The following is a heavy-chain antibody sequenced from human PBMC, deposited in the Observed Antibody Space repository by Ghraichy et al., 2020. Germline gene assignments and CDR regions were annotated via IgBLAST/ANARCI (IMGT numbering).Heavy chain of an antibody. V-gene: IGHV4-38-2*02. CDR3: ARVIVVVPAAMVGRCAFDI. CDR2: IYHSGST. D-gene: IGHD2-2*01. Sequence: GSLRLSCTVSGYSISSGYYWGWIRQPPGKGLEWIGSIYHSGSTYYNPSFKSRVTISVDTSKNQFSLKLSSVTAADTAVYYCARVIVVVPAAMVGRCAFDIWGQGTMVTVSS. J-gene: IGHJ3*02. CDR1: GYSISSGYY.